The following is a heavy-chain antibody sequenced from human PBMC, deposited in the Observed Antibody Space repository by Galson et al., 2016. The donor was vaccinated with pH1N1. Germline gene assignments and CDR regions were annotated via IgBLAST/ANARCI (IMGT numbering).Heavy chain of an antibody. CDR3: AKDIIHSTLTRTAGFDP. CDR1: GFTFDDYA. J-gene: IGHJ5*02. D-gene: IGHD4-17*01. Sequence: SLRLSCAASGFTFDDYAMHWVRQAPGKGLEWVSGISWNSGTLGYADSVKGRFTISRDNAKNSLYLQMNSLRAEDTALYYCAKDIIHSTLTRTAGFDPWGQGTLGTVSS. V-gene: IGHV3-9*01. CDR2: ISWNSGTL.